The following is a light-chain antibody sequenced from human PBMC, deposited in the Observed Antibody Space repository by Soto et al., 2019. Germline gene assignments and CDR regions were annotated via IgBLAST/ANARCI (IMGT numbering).Light chain of an antibody. J-gene: IGLJ2*01. CDR1: SSDVGSYNL. CDR2: EGS. V-gene: IGLV2-23*01. CDR3: CSYAGSSTLNVV. Sequence: QSALTQPASVSGSPGQSSTISCTGTSSDVGSYNLVSWYQQHPGKAPKLMIYEGSKRPSGVSNRFSGSKSGNTAALTISGLQAXXXXXYYCCSYAGSSTLNVVFGGGTKL.